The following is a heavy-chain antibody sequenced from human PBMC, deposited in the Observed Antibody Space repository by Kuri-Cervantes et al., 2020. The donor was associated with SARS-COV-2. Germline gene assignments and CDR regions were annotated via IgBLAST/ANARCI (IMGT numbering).Heavy chain of an antibody. D-gene: IGHD3-3*01. V-gene: IGHV4-39*01. CDR2: IYYSGST. CDR1: GGSISSRSYY. CDR3: ARGPSTVLGAVINREHWFGP. Sequence: SETLSLTCTVSGGSISSRSYYWGWIRQPPGKGLEWIGSIYYSGSTYYNPSLKSRVTISVDTSKNQFSLKLSSVTAADTAVYYCARGPSTVLGAVINREHWFGPWGQGTLVTVSS. J-gene: IGHJ5*02.